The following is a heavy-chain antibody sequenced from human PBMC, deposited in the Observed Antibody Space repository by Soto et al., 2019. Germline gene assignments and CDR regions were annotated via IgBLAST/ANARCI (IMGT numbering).Heavy chain of an antibody. CDR1: GFTFSSYE. CDR3: ARRKVSSPSRAFDI. J-gene: IGHJ3*02. D-gene: IGHD6-6*01. CDR2: ISSSGSTI. Sequence: GGSLRLSXAASGFTFSSYEMNWVRQAPGKGLEWVSYISSSGSTIYYADSVKGRFTISRDNAKNSLYLQMNSLRAEDTAVYYCARRKVSSPSRAFDIWGQGTMVTVSS. V-gene: IGHV3-48*03.